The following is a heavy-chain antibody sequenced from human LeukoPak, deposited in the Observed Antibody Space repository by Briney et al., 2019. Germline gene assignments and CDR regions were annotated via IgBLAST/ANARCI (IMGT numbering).Heavy chain of an antibody. V-gene: IGHV3-30*03. CDR1: GFTFSSYG. J-gene: IGHJ4*02. CDR2: ISYDGSNK. Sequence: GGSLRLSCAACGFTFSSYGMHWVRQAPGKGLEWVAVISYDGSNKYYADSVKGRFTISRDNSKNTLYLQMNSLRAEDTAVYYCATDSSSSGEHDLRYWGQGTLVTVSS. D-gene: IGHD6-6*01. CDR3: ATDSSSSGEHDLRY.